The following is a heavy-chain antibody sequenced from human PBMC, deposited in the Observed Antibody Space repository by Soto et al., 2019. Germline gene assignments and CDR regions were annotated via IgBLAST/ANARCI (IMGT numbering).Heavy chain of an antibody. CDR1: GYTFTSYG. CDR3: ASHRWPYYDILTGYYD. D-gene: IGHD3-9*01. CDR2: ISAYNGNT. Sequence: QVQLVQSGAEVKKPGASVKVSCKASGYTFTSYGISWVRQAPGQGLEWMGWISAYNGNTNYAQKLQGRVTMTTDTSTSTAYMELRSLRSDDAAVYYCASHRWPYYDILTGYYDWGQGTLVTVSS. V-gene: IGHV1-18*01. J-gene: IGHJ4*02.